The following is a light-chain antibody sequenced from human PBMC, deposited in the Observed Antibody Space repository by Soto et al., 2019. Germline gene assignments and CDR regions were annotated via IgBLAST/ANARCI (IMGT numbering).Light chain of an antibody. CDR1: QSVTSY. CDR2: DAS. J-gene: IGKJ1*01. V-gene: IGKV3-11*01. Sequence: ETVLTQSPGTLSLSPGERATLSCRASQSVTSYLAWYQQKPGQAPRLLIYDASNRATGIPARFSGSGSGTDFTLTISSLEPEDFAVYYCQQRSNWPPWTFGQGTKV. CDR3: QQRSNWPPWT.